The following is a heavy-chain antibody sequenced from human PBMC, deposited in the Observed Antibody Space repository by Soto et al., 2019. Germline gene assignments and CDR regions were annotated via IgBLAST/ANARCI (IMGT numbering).Heavy chain of an antibody. D-gene: IGHD4-17*01. CDR2: ISAYNGNT. J-gene: IGHJ5*02. V-gene: IGHV1-18*04. CDR1: GYTFPSYG. CDR3: ARVATRVTTAAWFDP. Sequence: ASVKVSCKASGYTFPSYGITWCRRAPGQGLEWMGWISAYNGNTNYAQKLQGRVTMTTDTSTSTAYMELRSLRSDDTAVYYCARVATRVTTAAWFDPWGQGTLVTVSS.